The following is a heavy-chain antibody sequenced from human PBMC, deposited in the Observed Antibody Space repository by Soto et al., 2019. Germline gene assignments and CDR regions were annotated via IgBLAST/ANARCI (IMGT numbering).Heavy chain of an antibody. V-gene: IGHV3-53*02. D-gene: IGHD6-6*01. Sequence: EVQLVETGGGLIQPGGSLRLSCAASGFTVSGNYMSWVRQAPGKGLEWVSVIYNGGGTYYADSVKGRFTISRDNSKNTLYLQLNSVRAEDTAVYYCASTRGSSYDYWGQGTLVTVSS. J-gene: IGHJ4*02. CDR2: IYNGGGT. CDR3: ASTRGSSYDY. CDR1: GFTVSGNY.